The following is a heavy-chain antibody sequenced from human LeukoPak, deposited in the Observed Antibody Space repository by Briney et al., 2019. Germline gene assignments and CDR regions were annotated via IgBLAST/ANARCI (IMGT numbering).Heavy chain of an antibody. J-gene: IGHJ4*02. Sequence: GESLKISCKGSGYSFSNYWIGWVRQMPGKGLEWMGIIYPGDSDTRYSPSFQGQVTISADKSISTAYLQWSSLKASDTAMYYCARLLDRNDDSYFDYWGQGTLVTVSS. V-gene: IGHV5-51*01. CDR2: IYPGDSDT. D-gene: IGHD1-1*01. CDR3: ARLLDRNDDSYFDY. CDR1: GYSFSNYW.